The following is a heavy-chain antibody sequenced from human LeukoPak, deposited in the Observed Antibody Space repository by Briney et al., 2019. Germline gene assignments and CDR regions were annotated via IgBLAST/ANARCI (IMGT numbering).Heavy chain of an antibody. J-gene: IGHJ1*01. CDR1: GFTVDSNY. V-gene: IGHV3-66*01. Sequence: GGSLRLSCEVSGFTVDSNYMTWVRQAPGKGLEWVSVIYSAGSTYNADSVQGRFTISRDKSKNTLYLQMNSLRVEDTAVYYCAGEMWQHWGQGTLVTVSS. D-gene: IGHD2-21*01. CDR3: AGEMWQH. CDR2: IYSAGST.